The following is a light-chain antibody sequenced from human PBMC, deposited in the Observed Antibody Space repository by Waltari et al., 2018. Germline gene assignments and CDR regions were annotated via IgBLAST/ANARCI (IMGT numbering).Light chain of an antibody. J-gene: IGKJ4*01. V-gene: IGKV3-11*01. CDR1: QSVRSY. CDR3: QHRHNWPLT. Sequence: EIVLTQSPATLSLSPGERATLSCRASQSVRSYLAWYQQKPGQAPRLLIYDTSNRASGIPARFSGSGSGTDFSLSISSLEPEDFAVYYCQHRHNWPLTFGGGTKVEIK. CDR2: DTS.